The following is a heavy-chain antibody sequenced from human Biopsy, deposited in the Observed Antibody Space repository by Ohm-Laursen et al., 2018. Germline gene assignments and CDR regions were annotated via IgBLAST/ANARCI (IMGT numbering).Heavy chain of an antibody. J-gene: IGHJ6*02. Sequence: SLRLSCSASGFSFSDYHMSGIRQAPGRGLEWVSYISGGGTIYYGDSMKGRVTISRDNAKNSLYLQMHSLRAEDTAVYYCARDTRWSPYSMDVWGQGTTVTVSS. D-gene: IGHD4-23*01. CDR3: ARDTRWSPYSMDV. V-gene: IGHV3-11*01. CDR1: GFSFSDYH. CDR2: ISGGGTI.